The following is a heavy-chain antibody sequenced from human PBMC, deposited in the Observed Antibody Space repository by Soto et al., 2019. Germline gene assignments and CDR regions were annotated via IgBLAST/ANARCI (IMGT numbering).Heavy chain of an antibody. CDR3: ARAGGYYRSKWFDP. CDR1: GGSFSGYY. D-gene: IGHD3-22*01. Sequence: LSLTCAVYGGSFSGYYWSWIRQPPGKGLEWIGEINHSGSTNYNPSLKSRVTISVDTSKNQFSLKLSSVTAADTAVYYCARAGGYYRSKWFDPWGQGTLVTVSS. CDR2: INHSGST. J-gene: IGHJ5*02. V-gene: IGHV4-34*01.